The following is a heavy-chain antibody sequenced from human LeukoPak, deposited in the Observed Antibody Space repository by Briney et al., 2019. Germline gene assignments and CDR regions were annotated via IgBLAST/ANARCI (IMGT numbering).Heavy chain of an antibody. CDR3: ARVIGGGDDPIRLDH. CDR2: INPNSGDT. CDR1: GYTFTGYY. D-gene: IGHD3-16*01. J-gene: IGHJ4*02. V-gene: IGHV1-2*02. Sequence: ASVKVSCKASGYTFTGYYMHWVRQAPGQGLEWMGWINPNSGDTNYAQKFQGRVTMTRDTSISTAHLELSRLRSDDTAIYYCARVIGGGDDPIRLDHWGQGTLVTVSS.